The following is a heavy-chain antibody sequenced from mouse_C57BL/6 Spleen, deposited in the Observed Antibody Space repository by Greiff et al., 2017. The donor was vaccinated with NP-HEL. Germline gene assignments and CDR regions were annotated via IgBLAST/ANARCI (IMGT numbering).Heavy chain of an antibody. V-gene: IGHV1-82*01. CDR3: ARWGLQDYFDY. D-gene: IGHD3-1*01. CDR1: GYAFSSSW. Sequence: VQLQQSGPELVKPGASVKISCKASGYAFSSSWMNWVKQRPGKGLEWIGRIYPGDGDTNYNGKFKGKATLTADKSSSTAYMQLSSLTSEDSAVYFCARWGLQDYFDYWGQGTTLTVSS. CDR2: IYPGDGDT. J-gene: IGHJ2*01.